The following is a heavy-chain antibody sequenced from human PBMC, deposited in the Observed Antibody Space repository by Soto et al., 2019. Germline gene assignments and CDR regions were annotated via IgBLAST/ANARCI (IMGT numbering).Heavy chain of an antibody. CDR3: ARHRLRGVRTTVTTSPFDP. V-gene: IGHV4-39*01. J-gene: IGHJ5*02. Sequence: SETLSLTCTVSGGSISSSSYYWGWIRQPPGKGLEWIGSIYYSGSTYYNPSLKSRVTISVDKSKNQFSLKLSSVTAADTAVYYCARHRLRGVRTTVTTSPFDPWGQGTLVTVSS. CDR2: IYYSGST. CDR1: GGSISSSSYY. D-gene: IGHD4-17*01.